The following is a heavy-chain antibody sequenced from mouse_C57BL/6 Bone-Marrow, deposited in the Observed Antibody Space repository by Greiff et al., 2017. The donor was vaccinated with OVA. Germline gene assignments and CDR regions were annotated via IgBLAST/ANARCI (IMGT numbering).Heavy chain of an antibody. Sequence: EVMLVESEGGLVQPGSSMKLSCTASGFTFSDYYMAWVRQVPEKGLEWVANINYDGSSTYYLDSLKSRFIISRDNAKNILYLQMSSLKSEDTATYYCARRLTGTFDYWGQGTTLTVSS. CDR3: ARRLTGTFDY. J-gene: IGHJ2*01. CDR1: GFTFSDYY. V-gene: IGHV5-16*02. D-gene: IGHD4-1*01. CDR2: INYDGSST.